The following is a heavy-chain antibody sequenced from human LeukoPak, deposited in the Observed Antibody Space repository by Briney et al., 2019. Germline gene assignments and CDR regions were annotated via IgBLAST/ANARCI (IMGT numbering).Heavy chain of an antibody. V-gene: IGHV1-18*01. CDR3: ARGDPVVPAAINYYYYGMDV. CDR1: GYTFTSYG. D-gene: IGHD2-2*02. Sequence: ASVKVSCKASGYTFTSYGISWVRQAPGQGLEWMGWISAYNGNTNYAQKLQGRVTMTTDTSTSTAYMELRSLRSDDTAAYYCARGDPVVPAAINYYYYGMDVWGQGTTVTVSS. J-gene: IGHJ6*02. CDR2: ISAYNGNT.